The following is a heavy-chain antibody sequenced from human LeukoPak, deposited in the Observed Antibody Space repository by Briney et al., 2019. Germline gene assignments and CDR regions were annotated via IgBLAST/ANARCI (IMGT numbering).Heavy chain of an antibody. CDR3: AGGLYGSGSWRDAFDI. Sequence: PSETLSLTCTVSGGSISSYYWSWIRQPAGKGLEWIGRIYTSGSTNYNPSLKSRVTMSVDTSKNQFSLKLSSVTAADTAVYYCAGGLYGSGSWRDAFDIWGQGTMVTVSS. CDR1: GGSISSYY. V-gene: IGHV4-4*07. D-gene: IGHD3-10*01. CDR2: IYTSGST. J-gene: IGHJ3*02.